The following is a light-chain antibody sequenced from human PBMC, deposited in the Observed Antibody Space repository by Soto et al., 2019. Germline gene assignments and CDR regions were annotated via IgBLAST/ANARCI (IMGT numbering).Light chain of an antibody. CDR1: QSLVYSDGNTY. V-gene: IGKV2-30*01. Sequence: DVDMTQSPLSLPVTLGQPASISCRSSQSLVYSDGNTYLSWFQQRPGQSPRRLIYEVSNRESGVQARFSGSGSGTDFTLKISRVEAEDVGVYYCMQGSHWPWTFGQGTKVEIQ. J-gene: IGKJ1*01. CDR3: MQGSHWPWT. CDR2: EVS.